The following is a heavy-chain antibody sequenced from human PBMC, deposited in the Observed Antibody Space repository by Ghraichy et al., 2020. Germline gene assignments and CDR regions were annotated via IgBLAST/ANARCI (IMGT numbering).Heavy chain of an antibody. J-gene: IGHJ4*02. V-gene: IGHV4-59*08. CDR1: GGSISSYY. CDR2: IYYSGST. D-gene: IGHD1-26*01. CDR3: ARRSVEATDLFHY. Sequence: SQTLSLTCTVSGGSISSYYWSWFRQPPGKGLEWIGYIYYSGSTNHNPSLKSRVTISVDTSKNQFSLKLSSVTAADTAVYYCARRSVEATDLFHYWGQGSLVTVSS.